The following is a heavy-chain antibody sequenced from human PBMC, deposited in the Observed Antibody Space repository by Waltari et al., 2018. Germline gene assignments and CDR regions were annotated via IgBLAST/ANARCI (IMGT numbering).Heavy chain of an antibody. V-gene: IGHV3-33*01. Sequence: QVQLVESGGGVVQPGRSLRLSCAASGFTFSSYGMPWVRQAPGKGLEWGAVILYDGRNKYYADSVKGRFTISRDNSKNTLYLQMNSLRAEDTAVYYCAREEKGGGGYDPIDYWGQGTLVTVSS. CDR1: GFTFSSYG. D-gene: IGHD5-12*01. CDR2: ILYDGRNK. CDR3: AREEKGGGGYDPIDY. J-gene: IGHJ4*02.